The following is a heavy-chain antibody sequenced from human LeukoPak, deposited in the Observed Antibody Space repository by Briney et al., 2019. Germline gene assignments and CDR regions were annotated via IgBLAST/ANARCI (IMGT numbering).Heavy chain of an antibody. V-gene: IGHV3-30*03. Sequence: QPGGSLRLSCAASGFTFSSYGMHWVRQAPGKGLEWVAVISYDGSNKYYADSVKGRFTISRDNSQNTLPLQMNSLRAEDTAMYYCARDQTKYCDYWAQGTLVTVSS. CDR2: ISYDGSNK. CDR1: GFTFSSYG. J-gene: IGHJ4*02. CDR3: ARDQTKYCDY.